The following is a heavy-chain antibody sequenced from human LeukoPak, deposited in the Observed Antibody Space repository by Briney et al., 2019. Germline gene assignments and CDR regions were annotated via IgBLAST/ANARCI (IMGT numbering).Heavy chain of an antibody. Sequence: SETRSLTCTVSGGSISSNNYWAWIRQPPGMGLEWIGTIHYSGNTYYNPSLRSRVTFSVDTSKNQFSLRLSSVTAADTAVYYCARHEEEDGYNAKTLDYWGQGTLVTVSS. J-gene: IGHJ4*02. CDR1: GGSISSNNY. V-gene: IGHV4-39*01. CDR2: IHYSGNT. D-gene: IGHD5-24*01. CDR3: ARHEEEDGYNAKTLDY.